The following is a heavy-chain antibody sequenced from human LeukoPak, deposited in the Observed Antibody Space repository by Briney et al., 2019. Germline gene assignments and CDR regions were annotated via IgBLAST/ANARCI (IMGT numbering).Heavy chain of an antibody. V-gene: IGHV3-23*01. Sequence: GGSLRLSCAASGFFFSSYAMNWVRQAPGKGLEWVSSISGSGGVTQYGDSVKGRFTISRDNSNNTMYLQMNSLRVEDTAIYCCARDRHGDYSLDYWGQGILVTVSS. CDR2: ISGSGGVT. D-gene: IGHD4-17*01. CDR1: GFFFSSYA. J-gene: IGHJ4*02. CDR3: ARDRHGDYSLDY.